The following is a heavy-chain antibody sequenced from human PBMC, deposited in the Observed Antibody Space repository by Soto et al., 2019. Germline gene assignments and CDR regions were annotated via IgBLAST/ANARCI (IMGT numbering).Heavy chain of an antibody. CDR1: GYSFTSYW. CDR2: IYPGDSDT. CDR3: ARHHVLLWFGELLNIDY. Sequence: GASLKISCKGSGYSFTSYWIGWVRQMPGKGLEWMGIIYPGDSDTRYSPSFQGQVTISADKSISTAYLQWSSLKASDTAMYYCARHHVLLWFGELLNIDYWGQGTLVTVSS. J-gene: IGHJ4*02. V-gene: IGHV5-51*01. D-gene: IGHD3-10*01.